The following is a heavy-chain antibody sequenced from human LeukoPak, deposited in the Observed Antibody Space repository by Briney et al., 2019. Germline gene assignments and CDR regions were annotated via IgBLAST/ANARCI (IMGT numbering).Heavy chain of an antibody. D-gene: IGHD1-14*01. CDR3: TSASALTPDY. V-gene: IGHV3-72*01. CDR1: GFTFSSYA. CDR2: IRNKANSYTT. Sequence: GRSLRLSCAASGFTFSSYAMHWVRQAPGKGLEWVGRIRNKANSYTTEYAASVKGRFTISRDDSQSSLYLQMNSLKTEDTAVYYGTSASALTPDYWGQGTLVTVSS. J-gene: IGHJ4*02.